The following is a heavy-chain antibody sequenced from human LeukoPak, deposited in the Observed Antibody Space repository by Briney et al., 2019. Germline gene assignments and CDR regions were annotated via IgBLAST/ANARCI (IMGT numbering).Heavy chain of an antibody. J-gene: IGHJ5*02. CDR3: TREARAGNWFDP. CDR2: INPDSGDT. Sequence: ASVKVSCKASGYTFNNYYIHWVRQAPGQGLEWMGWINPDSGDTNYAQKFQGRVTMTRDTSINTLYMELSRLTCDDTATFYCTREARAGNWFDPWGQGTLITVS. CDR1: GYTFNNYY. D-gene: IGHD5-12*01. V-gene: IGHV1-2*02.